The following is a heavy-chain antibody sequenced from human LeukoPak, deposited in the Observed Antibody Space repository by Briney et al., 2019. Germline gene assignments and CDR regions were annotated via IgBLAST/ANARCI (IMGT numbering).Heavy chain of an antibody. CDR2: ISISGSTI. CDR3: AMRAVDDTNPDY. J-gene: IGHJ4*02. Sequence: GGSLRLSCAASGFTFSRYEMSWVRQAPGKGLEWVSYISISGSTIYYADSVKGRFTISRDNAKNSLYLQMNSLRAEDTAVYYCAMRAVDDTNPDYWGQGTLVTVSS. D-gene: IGHD6-19*01. V-gene: IGHV3-48*03. CDR1: GFTFSRYE.